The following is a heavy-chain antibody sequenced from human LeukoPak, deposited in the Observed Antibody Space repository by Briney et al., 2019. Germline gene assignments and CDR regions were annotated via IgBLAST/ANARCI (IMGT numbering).Heavy chain of an antibody. CDR1: GGSTSSSNYY. Sequence: SETLSLTCTVSGGSTSSSNYYWGWIRQPPGKGLEWIGGIHYSGNTYYNPSLKSRVTISVDTSKNQFSLKLSSVTAADTAVYYCAGPNNWNDEDLRYRGQGILVTVSS. CDR3: AGPNNWNDEDLRY. J-gene: IGHJ4*02. V-gene: IGHV4-39*01. D-gene: IGHD1-20*01. CDR2: IHYSGNT.